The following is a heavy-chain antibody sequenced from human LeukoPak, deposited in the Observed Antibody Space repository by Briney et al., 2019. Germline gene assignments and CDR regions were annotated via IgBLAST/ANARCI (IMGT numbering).Heavy chain of an antibody. J-gene: IGHJ4*02. CDR1: GFTFSSYW. CDR3: AREVGSVRYFDWLSPVAY. D-gene: IGHD3-9*01. Sequence: PGGSLRLSCAASGFTFSSYWMSWVRQAPGKGLEWVANIKQDGSEKYYVDSVKGRFTISRDNAKNSLYLQMNSLRAEDTAVYYCAREVGSVRYFDWLSPVAYWGQGALVTVSS. V-gene: IGHV3-7*01. CDR2: IKQDGSEK.